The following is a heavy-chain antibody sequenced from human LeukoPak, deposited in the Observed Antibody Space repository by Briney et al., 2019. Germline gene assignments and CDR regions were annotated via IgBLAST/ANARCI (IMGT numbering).Heavy chain of an antibody. Sequence: PGRSLRLSCAASGFTFDDYAMHWVRQAPGKGLEWVAVIIWDSGSIDYADSVKGRFTISRDNARNSVYLQMPSLRGEDTDSSYCAKDGDFWSGYVTPSSFDYWGQGTLVTVSS. CDR2: IIWDSGSI. J-gene: IGHJ4*02. CDR3: AKDGDFWSGYVTPSSFDY. CDR1: GFTFDDYA. V-gene: IGHV3-9*01. D-gene: IGHD3-3*01.